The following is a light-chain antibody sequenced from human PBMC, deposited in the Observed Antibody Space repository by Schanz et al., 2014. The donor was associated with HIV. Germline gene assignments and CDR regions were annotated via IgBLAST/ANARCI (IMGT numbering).Light chain of an antibody. J-gene: IGLJ1*01. Sequence: QSALTQPASVSGSPGQSITISCTGTSSDVGGYNYLSWYQQHPGKAPKLMIYDVSNRPSGVSNRFSGSKSGNTASLTISGLQAEDEADYYCSSYTSSSTPPYVFGTGTKLTVL. CDR2: DVS. CDR1: SSDVGGYNY. V-gene: IGLV2-14*01. CDR3: SSYTSSSTPPYV.